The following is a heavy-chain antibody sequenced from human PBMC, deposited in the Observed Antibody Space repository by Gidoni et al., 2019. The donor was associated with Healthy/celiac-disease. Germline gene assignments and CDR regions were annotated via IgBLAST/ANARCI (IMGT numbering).Heavy chain of an antibody. CDR3: ARGYDYVWGSYPGISFDY. CDR2: IKQDGSEK. Sequence: EEQLVESGGGLVQPGGSLRLSCAASGFTFSSYWMSWVRQAPGKGLEWVANIKQDGSEKYYVDSVKGRFTISRDNAKNSLYLQMNSLRAEDTAVYYCARGYDYVWGSYPGISFDYWGQGTLVTVSS. V-gene: IGHV3-7*04. D-gene: IGHD3-16*02. CDR1: GFTFSSYW. J-gene: IGHJ4*02.